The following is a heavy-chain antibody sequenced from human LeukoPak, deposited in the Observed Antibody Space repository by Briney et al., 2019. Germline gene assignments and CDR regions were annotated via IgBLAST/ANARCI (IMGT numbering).Heavy chain of an antibody. CDR1: GGSISSSSYY. Sequence: SETLSLTCTVSGGSISSSSYYWGWIRQPPGKGLEWIGSIYYSGSTYHNPSLKSRVTISVDTSKNQFSLKLSSVTAADTAVYYCARPSLYYYMDVWGKGTTVTVSS. J-gene: IGHJ6*03. CDR2: IYYSGST. V-gene: IGHV4-39*07. CDR3: ARPSLYYYMDV.